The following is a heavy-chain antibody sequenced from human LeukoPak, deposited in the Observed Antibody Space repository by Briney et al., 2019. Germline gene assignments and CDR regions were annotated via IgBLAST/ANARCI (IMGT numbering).Heavy chain of an antibody. V-gene: IGHV1-46*01. Sequence: ASVKVSCKASGYTFTSYYMHWVRQAPGQGLEWMGIINPSGGSTSYAQKFQGRVTMTTDTSTSTAYMELSSLRSEDTAVYYCARERPGPFDYWGQGTLVTVSS. CDR3: ARERPGPFDY. CDR1: GYTFTSYY. J-gene: IGHJ4*02. CDR2: INPSGGST.